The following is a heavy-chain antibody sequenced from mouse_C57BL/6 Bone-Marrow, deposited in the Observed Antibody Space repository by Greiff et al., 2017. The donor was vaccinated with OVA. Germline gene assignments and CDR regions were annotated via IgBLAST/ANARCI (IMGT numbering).Heavy chain of an antibody. CDR2: IWSGGST. D-gene: IGHD3-3*01. Sequence: QVQLVESGPGLVQPSQSLSITCTVSGFSLTSYGVHWVRQSPGKGLEWLGVIWSGGSTDYNAAFISRLSISKDNSKSQVFFKMNSLQADDTAIYYWARNRDSPFAYWGQGTLVTVSA. CDR1: GFSLTSYG. CDR3: ARNRDSPFAY. V-gene: IGHV2-2*01. J-gene: IGHJ3*01.